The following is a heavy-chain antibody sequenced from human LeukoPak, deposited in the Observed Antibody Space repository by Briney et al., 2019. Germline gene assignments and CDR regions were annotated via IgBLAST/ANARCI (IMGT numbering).Heavy chain of an antibody. CDR3: ARDSSGTFQH. J-gene: IGHJ1*01. CDR2: IWYDGSNK. V-gene: IGHV3-33*01. Sequence: GRSLRLSCAASGFTFSNYGMHWVRQAPGKGLEWVAVIWYDGSNKYYADSVKGRFTISRDNSKNTLDLQMNSLRAEDTAVYYCARDSSGTFQHWGQGTLVTVPS. D-gene: IGHD3-22*01. CDR1: GFTFSNYG.